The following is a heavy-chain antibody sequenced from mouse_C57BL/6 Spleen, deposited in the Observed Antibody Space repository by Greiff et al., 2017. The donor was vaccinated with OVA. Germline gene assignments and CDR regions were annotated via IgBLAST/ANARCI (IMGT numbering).Heavy chain of an antibody. Sequence: VQLQQPGAELVMPGASVKLSCKASGYTFTSYWMHWVKQRPGQGLEWLGEIDPSGSYTNYNQKFKGKSTLTVDKSSSTAYMQLSSLTSEDSAVYYCAIYGNYVDYWGQGTTLTVSS. CDR1: GYTFTSYW. D-gene: IGHD2-1*01. V-gene: IGHV1-69*01. J-gene: IGHJ2*01. CDR3: AIYGNYVDY. CDR2: IDPSGSYT.